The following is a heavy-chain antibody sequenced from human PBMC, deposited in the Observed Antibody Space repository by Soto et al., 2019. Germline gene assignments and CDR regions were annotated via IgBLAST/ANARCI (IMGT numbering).Heavy chain of an antibody. J-gene: IGHJ5*02. D-gene: IGHD1-7*01. CDR1: VLTFSSYG. V-gene: IGHV3-30*18. CDR3: AKDLYNWNSKSRVNWFDP. CDR2: ISYDGSNK. Sequence: GGSLRLSCAASVLTFSSYGMHWVRQAPGKGREWVAVISYDGSNKYYADSVKGRFTISRDNSKNTLYLQMNSLRAEDTAVYYCAKDLYNWNSKSRVNWFDPWGQGTLVTVSS.